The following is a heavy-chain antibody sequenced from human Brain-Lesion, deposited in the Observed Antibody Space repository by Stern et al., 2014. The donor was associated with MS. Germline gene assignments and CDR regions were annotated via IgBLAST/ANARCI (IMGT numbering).Heavy chain of an antibody. V-gene: IGHV3-30*03. Sequence: VQLVESEGGVVQPGRSLRLSCAASGFTFSDYGMHWVRQAPGKGLEWVAVVSSDGTNKYYEDSVKGRFTISRDNSYNTLFLHMISLRAEDAAVYYCARAVAVGRDAFDFWGQGTRVIVSS. CDR3: ARAVAVGRDAFDF. CDR2: VSSDGTNK. J-gene: IGHJ3*01. D-gene: IGHD6-19*01. CDR1: GFTFSDYG.